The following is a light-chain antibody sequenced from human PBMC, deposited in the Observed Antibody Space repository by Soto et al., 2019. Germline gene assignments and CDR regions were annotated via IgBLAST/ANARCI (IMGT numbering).Light chain of an antibody. J-gene: IGKJ4*02. CDR1: QNVSSS. CDR3: QCRISWPRRLT. Sequence: EVVLTQAPAALSLSPGDRGTLSCRASQNVSSSVAWYQQKPGQGPRLVIYDASIRATGIPARFSGSGTGTDFTFTISSLEPEDYGLYFYQCRISWPRRLTCGGGTKVEIK. V-gene: IGKV3-11*01. CDR2: DAS.